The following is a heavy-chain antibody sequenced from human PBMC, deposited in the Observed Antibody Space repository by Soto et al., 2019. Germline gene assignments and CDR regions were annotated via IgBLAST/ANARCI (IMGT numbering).Heavy chain of an antibody. J-gene: IGHJ3*02. CDR3: ASGKISGSYYLWAFDI. D-gene: IGHD1-26*01. Sequence: QVQLVQSGAEVKKPGSSVKVSCKASGGTFSSYAISWVRQAPGQGLEWMGGIIPIFGTANYAQKFQGRVKITADESTSTAYMELSSLRSEDTAVYYCASGKISGSYYLWAFDIWGQGTMVTVSS. CDR1: GGTFSSYA. V-gene: IGHV1-69*01. CDR2: IIPIFGTA.